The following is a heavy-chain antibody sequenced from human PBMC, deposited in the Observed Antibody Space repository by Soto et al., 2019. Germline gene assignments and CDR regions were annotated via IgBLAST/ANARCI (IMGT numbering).Heavy chain of an antibody. CDR1: GGSISSSSYY. D-gene: IGHD2-15*01. V-gene: IGHV4-39*01. CDR2: IYYSGST. CDR3: ARRGYCSGGSCYPTPFDY. J-gene: IGHJ4*02. Sequence: QLQLQESGPGLVKPSETLSLTCTVSGGSISSSSYYWGWIRQPPGKGLEWIGSIYYSGSTYYNPSLKSRVTIAVDTSKNQFSLKLSSVTAADTAVYYCARRGYCSGGSCYPTPFDYWCQGTLVTVSS.